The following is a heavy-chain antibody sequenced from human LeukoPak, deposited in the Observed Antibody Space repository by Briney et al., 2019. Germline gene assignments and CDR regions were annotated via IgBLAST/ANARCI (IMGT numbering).Heavy chain of an antibody. J-gene: IGHJ6*03. CDR3: AISIAVAGDYYYYYMDV. D-gene: IGHD6-19*01. V-gene: IGHV4-34*01. CDR2: INHSGST. Sequence: PSETLSLTCAVYGGSFSGYYWSWIRQPPGKGLEWIGEINHSGSTNYNPSLKSRVTISVDTSKNQFSLKLSSVTAADTAVYYCAISIAVAGDYYYYYMDVWGKGTTVTISS. CDR1: GGSFSGYY.